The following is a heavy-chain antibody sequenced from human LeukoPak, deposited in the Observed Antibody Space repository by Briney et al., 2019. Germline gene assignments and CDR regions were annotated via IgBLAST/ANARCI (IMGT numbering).Heavy chain of an antibody. CDR2: FDPEDGET. CDR3: ATGYRGITMIVVARGAFDI. J-gene: IGHJ3*02. D-gene: IGHD3-22*01. CDR1: GYTLTELS. V-gene: IGHV1-24*01. Sequence: ASVKVSFKVSGYTLTELSMHWGRQAPGKGLEWRGGFDPEDGETIYAQKFQGRVTMTEDTSTDTAYMELSSLRSEDTAVYYCATGYRGITMIVVARGAFDIWGQGTMVTVSS.